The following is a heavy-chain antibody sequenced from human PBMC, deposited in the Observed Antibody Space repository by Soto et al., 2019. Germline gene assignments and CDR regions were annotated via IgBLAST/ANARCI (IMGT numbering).Heavy chain of an antibody. D-gene: IGHD2-15*01. J-gene: IGHJ5*02. CDR2: INPSGGST. CDR1: GYTFTSYY. V-gene: IGHV1-46*01. Sequence: QVQLVQSGAEVKKPGASVKVSCKASGYTFTSYYMHWVRQAPGQGLEWMGIINPSGGSTSYAQKFQGRVTMTRDTSTSTVYMEMSSLRSEDTAVYYCARENCSGGSCYSGWFDPWGQGTLVTVSS. CDR3: ARENCSGGSCYSGWFDP.